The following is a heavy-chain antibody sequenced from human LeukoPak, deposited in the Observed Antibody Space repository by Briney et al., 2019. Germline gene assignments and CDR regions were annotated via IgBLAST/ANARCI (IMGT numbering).Heavy chain of an antibody. Sequence: GASVKVSCKTSGFTFTNYGISWVREAPGQGLEWMGWISAYNGNPVYAPRLQGRATLTTDTSKSTAYMELRSLRSDDTAVYYCARAGQGYYYDTSAYYFDYWGQGTLVTVSS. J-gene: IGHJ4*02. CDR3: ARAGQGYYYDTSAYYFDY. CDR1: GFTFTNYG. D-gene: IGHD3-22*01. CDR2: ISAYNGNP. V-gene: IGHV1-18*01.